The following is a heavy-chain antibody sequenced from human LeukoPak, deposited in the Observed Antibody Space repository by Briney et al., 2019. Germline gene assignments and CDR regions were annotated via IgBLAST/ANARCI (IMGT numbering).Heavy chain of an antibody. CDR2: ISWNSRNI. CDR3: AKDSYFENSGYIGY. V-gene: IGHV3-9*01. Sequence: GGSLRLSCAASGFTFDDYAMHWVRQAPGKGLEWVSGISWNSRNIAYADSVKGRFTISRDNAKNSLYLQMSSPRAEDTALYFCAKDSYFENSGYIGYWGQGTLVTVSS. J-gene: IGHJ4*02. CDR1: GFTFDDYA. D-gene: IGHD3-22*01.